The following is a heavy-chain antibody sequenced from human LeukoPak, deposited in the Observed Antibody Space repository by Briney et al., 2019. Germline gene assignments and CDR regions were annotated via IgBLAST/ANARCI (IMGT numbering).Heavy chain of an antibody. CDR3: AREASYCSGGSCYPAGVDY. V-gene: IGHV4-4*07. D-gene: IGHD2-15*01. CDR1: GGSISSYY. CDR2: IYTSGSA. Sequence: PSETLSLTCTVSGGSISSYYWSWIRQPAGKGLEWIGRIYTSGSANYNPSLKSRVTMSVDTSKNQFSLKLSSVTAADTAVYYCAREASYCSGGSCYPAGVDYWGQGTLVTVSS. J-gene: IGHJ4*02.